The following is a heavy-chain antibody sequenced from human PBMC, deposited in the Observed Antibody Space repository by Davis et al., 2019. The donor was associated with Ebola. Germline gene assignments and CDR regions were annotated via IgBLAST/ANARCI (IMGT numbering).Heavy chain of an antibody. Sequence: AASVKVSCKASGYSFTRYAMHWVRHAPGQRLDWMGWINAGDGTTKYSQKFQGRVTITRDTSASTIYMELSSLRSEDTAVYYCARGSTMSQWGQGTLVTVSS. J-gene: IGHJ4*02. D-gene: IGHD3-10*02. CDR1: GYSFTRYA. CDR3: ARGSTMSQ. CDR2: INAGDGTT. V-gene: IGHV1-3*01.